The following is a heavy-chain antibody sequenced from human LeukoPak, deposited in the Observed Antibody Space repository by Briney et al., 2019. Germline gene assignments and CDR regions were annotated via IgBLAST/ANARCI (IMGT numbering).Heavy chain of an antibody. J-gene: IGHJ4*02. Sequence: NASETLSLTCIVSGASISGYYWGWIRQTPGKGLEWIGSIYYSGSTYYNPSLKSRVTISVDTSKSQFSLNLSSLTAADTALYYCASPPLRYFDWLSPYYFDYWGQGTLVTVSS. CDR1: GASISGYY. D-gene: IGHD3-9*01. CDR3: ASPPLRYFDWLSPYYFDY. CDR2: IYYSGST. V-gene: IGHV4-39*01.